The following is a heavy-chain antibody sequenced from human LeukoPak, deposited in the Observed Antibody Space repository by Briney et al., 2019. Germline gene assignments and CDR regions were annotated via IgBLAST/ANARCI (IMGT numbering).Heavy chain of an antibody. CDR1: GFTFSSYS. D-gene: IGHD4-17*01. CDR3: ARDSTLTVTETNFDY. J-gene: IGHJ4*02. CDR2: ISSSSSYI. Sequence: GGSLRLSCAASGFTFSSYSMNWVRQAPGEGLEWVSYISSSSSYIDYAASVKSRFTMSRDNAKNSLYLQMNSLRAEDTAVYYCARDSTLTVTETNFDYWGQGTLVTVSS. V-gene: IGHV3-21*01.